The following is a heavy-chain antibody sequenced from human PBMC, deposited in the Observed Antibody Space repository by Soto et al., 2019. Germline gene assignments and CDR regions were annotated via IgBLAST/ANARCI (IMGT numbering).Heavy chain of an antibody. CDR2: VSYDGSNK. Sequence: LSLDCAASGFTVRSYGMHGGRQAPCKGLEWVAVVSYDGSNKYYADCVKGRFTISRDNSKNTLYLQMNSLRAEDTAVYYSAGEYSSSSGFDYWGQGTLVTVSS. CDR1: GFTVRSYG. J-gene: IGHJ4*02. D-gene: IGHD6-6*01. CDR3: AGEYSSSSGFDY. V-gene: IGHV3-30*03.